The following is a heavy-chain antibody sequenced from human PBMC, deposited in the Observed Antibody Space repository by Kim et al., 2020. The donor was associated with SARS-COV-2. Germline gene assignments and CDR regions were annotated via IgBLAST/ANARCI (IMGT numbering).Heavy chain of an antibody. Sequence: ASVKVSCKASGYTFTSYDINWVRQATGQGLEWMGWMNPNSGNTGYAQKFQGRVTMTRNTSISTAYMELSSLRSEDTAVYYCARADSMMAFREDVRAGDYYYGMDVWGQGTTVTVSS. CDR3: ARADSMMAFREDVRAGDYYYGMDV. CDR1: GYTFTSYD. J-gene: IGHJ6*02. CDR2: MNPNSGNT. D-gene: IGHD3-10*01. V-gene: IGHV1-8*01.